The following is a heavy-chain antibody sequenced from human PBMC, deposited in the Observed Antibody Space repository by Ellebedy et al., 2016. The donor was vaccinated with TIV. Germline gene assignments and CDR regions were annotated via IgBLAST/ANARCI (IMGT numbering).Heavy chain of an antibody. J-gene: IGHJ4*02. Sequence: PGGSLRLSCAASGFTFASSSMSWVRQAPGKGLEWVSTISGSGGSTYYADSVKGRFTISRDNSKNTLYLQMNSLRAEDTAVYYCATGRGATHPRFDYWGQGTLVTVSS. CDR2: ISGSGGST. CDR3: ATGRGATHPRFDY. D-gene: IGHD3-10*01. CDR1: GFTFASSS. V-gene: IGHV3-23*01.